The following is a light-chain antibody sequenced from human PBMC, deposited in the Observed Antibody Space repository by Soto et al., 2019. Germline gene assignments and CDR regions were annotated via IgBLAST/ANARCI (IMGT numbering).Light chain of an antibody. CDR1: QVISSW. V-gene: IGKV1-12*01. Sequence: DIQLTQSPSFLSASVGDTVTVSCRASQVISSWLAWYQQKPGRAPNLLIYKASTLQTGVPSRFSGSGSGTDFTLTITNLQPEDFATYYCHQASSFPLSFGGGTKVEIK. J-gene: IGKJ4*01. CDR2: KAS. CDR3: HQASSFPLS.